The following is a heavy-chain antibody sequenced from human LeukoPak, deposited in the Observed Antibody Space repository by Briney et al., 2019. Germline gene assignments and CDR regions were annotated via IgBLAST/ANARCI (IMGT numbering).Heavy chain of an antibody. CDR3: ARDVYDSNGYYLGIDP. J-gene: IGHJ5*02. D-gene: IGHD3-22*01. V-gene: IGHV4-59*01. Sequence: PSETLSLTCSVSGGSISSYYWTWIRQPPGKGLEWIGYTHYNGNTNYNPSLKSRLTLSVVTSGNQFSLKLSSVTAADTAVYYCARDVYDSNGYYLGIDPWGQGTLVTVSS. CDR2: THYNGNT. CDR1: GGSISSYY.